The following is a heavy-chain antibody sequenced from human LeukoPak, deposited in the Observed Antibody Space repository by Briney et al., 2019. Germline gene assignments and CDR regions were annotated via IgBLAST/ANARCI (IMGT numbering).Heavy chain of an antibody. CDR3: AKDGGRYRFDY. Sequence: GSMRLSCAAPGFPFNYYNIHWVRQAPGKGLEWVAFMRNDGSEIHYADSVKGRFTISRDNSKNSLYLQMNSLRVEDTAVYFCAKDGGRYRFDYWGQGTLVTVSS. V-gene: IGHV3-30*02. D-gene: IGHD3-16*02. CDR2: MRNDGSEI. J-gene: IGHJ4*02. CDR1: GFPFNYYN.